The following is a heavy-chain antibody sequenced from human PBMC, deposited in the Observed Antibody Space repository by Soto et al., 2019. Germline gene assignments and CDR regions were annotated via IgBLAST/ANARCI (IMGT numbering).Heavy chain of an antibody. V-gene: IGHV3-23*01. CDR3: AKDRTTSKYYDFWSGLDY. CDR1: GFTFSSYA. J-gene: IGHJ4*02. Sequence: GGSLRLSCAASGFTFSSYAMSWVRQAPGKGLEWVSAISGSGGSTYYADSVKGRFTISRDNSKNTLYLQMNSLRAEDTAVYYCAKDRTTSKYYDFWSGLDYWGQGTLVTVS. CDR2: ISGSGGST. D-gene: IGHD3-3*01.